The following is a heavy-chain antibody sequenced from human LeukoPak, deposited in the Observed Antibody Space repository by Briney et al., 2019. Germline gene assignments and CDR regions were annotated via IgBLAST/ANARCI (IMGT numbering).Heavy chain of an antibody. J-gene: IGHJ6*02. CDR1: GGSISSSIYY. Sequence: SETLSLTCTVSGGSISSSIYYWGWIRQPPGKGLEWIGSIYYTGSTCFNPSLKNRVTISVDTSKNHFSLELSSMTAADTAVYYCAKQEAVTATYFYGMDVWGQGTTVTVSS. CDR3: AKQEAVTATYFYGMDV. D-gene: IGHD2-21*02. CDR2: IYYTGST. V-gene: IGHV4-39*01.